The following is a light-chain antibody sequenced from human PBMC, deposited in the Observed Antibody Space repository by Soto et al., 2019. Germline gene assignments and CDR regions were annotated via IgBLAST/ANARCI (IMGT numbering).Light chain of an antibody. Sequence: QSVLTQPPSASGTPGQRVTISCSGSSSNIGDNPVNWYQQVPGAAPKLLIYINDQRPSGVPDRFSGSKSGTSASLASSGLQPEDEADYYCAAWDDSLNALFGTGTKLTVL. CDR3: AAWDDSLNAL. V-gene: IGLV1-44*01. J-gene: IGLJ1*01. CDR2: IND. CDR1: SSNIGDNP.